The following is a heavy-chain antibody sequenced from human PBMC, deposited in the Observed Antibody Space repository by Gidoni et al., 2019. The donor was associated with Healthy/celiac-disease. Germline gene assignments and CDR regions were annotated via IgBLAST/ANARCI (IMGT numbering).Heavy chain of an antibody. CDR1: GFPFSSYC. J-gene: IGHJ4*02. CDR2: IWYDGSNK. Sequence: QVQLVESGGCVVQPGRSLRLSCAASGFPFSSYCMHWVRQAAGKGLEWVAGIWYDGSNKYYADSVKCRVTISRDNSKNTLYLQMNSLRAEDTAVYYCARGLQRGYCSGGSCYSLDYWGQGTLVTVSS. D-gene: IGHD2-15*01. V-gene: IGHV3-33*01. CDR3: ARGLQRGYCSGGSCYSLDY.